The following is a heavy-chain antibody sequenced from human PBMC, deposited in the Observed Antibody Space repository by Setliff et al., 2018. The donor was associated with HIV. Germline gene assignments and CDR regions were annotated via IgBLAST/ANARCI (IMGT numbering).Heavy chain of an antibody. CDR1: GYSIRDNFF. CDR3: ARHDCGGDCSINWFDP. J-gene: IGHJ5*02. Sequence: LSLTCAVSGYSIRDNFFWGWVRQPPGKGLERIGSIFYTGTTYYNPSLKSRVTLSLDTSKNQFSLELTSVTAADTAVYYCARHDCGGDCSINWFDPWGQGTLVTVSS. CDR2: IFYTGTT. D-gene: IGHD2-21*02. V-gene: IGHV4-38-2*01.